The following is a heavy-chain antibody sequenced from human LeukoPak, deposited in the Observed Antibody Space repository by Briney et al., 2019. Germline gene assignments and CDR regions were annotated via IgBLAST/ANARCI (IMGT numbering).Heavy chain of an antibody. J-gene: IGHJ4*02. CDR3: AKDRETWGYYFDY. CDR2: IRYDGSNK. V-gene: IGHV3-30*02. CDR1: GFTFSSYG. D-gene: IGHD3-16*01. Sequence: GGSLRLSCAASGFTFSSYGMHWVRQAPGKGLEWVAFIRYDGSNKYYADSVKGRFTISRDNSKNTLYLQMNSLRAEDTAVYYCAKDRETWGYYFDYWGQGTLVTVSS.